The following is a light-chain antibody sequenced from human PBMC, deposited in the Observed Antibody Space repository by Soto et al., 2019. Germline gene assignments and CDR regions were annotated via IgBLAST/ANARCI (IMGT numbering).Light chain of an antibody. J-gene: IGKJ4*01. Sequence: EIVMTQSPATLSVSPGERATLSCRASQSVSSNLAWYQQKPGQAPRLLIYGASTRATGIPARFSGSGSGTEFTLTISSLQSEDFAVYYCQQYNNWRVTFGGGTKVDTK. V-gene: IGKV3-15*01. CDR2: GAS. CDR3: QQYNNWRVT. CDR1: QSVSSN.